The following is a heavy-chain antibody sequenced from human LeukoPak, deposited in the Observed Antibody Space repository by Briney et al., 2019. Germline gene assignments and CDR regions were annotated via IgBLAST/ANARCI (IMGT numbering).Heavy chain of an antibody. CDR3: ARFPHYAWGIYYKGFPLYFDY. V-gene: IGHV3-7*01. J-gene: IGHJ4*02. CDR1: GFTFSNYF. CDR2: IKQDGGEI. D-gene: IGHD3-10*01. Sequence: PGGSLRLSCAASGFTFSNYFMSWIRQAPGKGLEWVANIKQDGGEIYYVDSVKGRFTISRDNAKNSLYLQMNSLRAEDTAVYYCARFPHYAWGIYYKGFPLYFDYWGRGPLVTVS.